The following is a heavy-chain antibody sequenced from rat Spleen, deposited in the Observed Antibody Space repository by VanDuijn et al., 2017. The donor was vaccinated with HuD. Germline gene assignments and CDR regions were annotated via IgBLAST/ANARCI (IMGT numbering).Heavy chain of an antibody. J-gene: IGHJ1*01. CDR2: ISTGGGNT. D-gene: IGHD5-1*01. V-gene: IGHV5-25*01. CDR1: GFTFSNYY. CDR3: ARLDWELPYWYFDF. Sequence: EVQLVESGGGLVQPGRSMKLSCAALGFTFSNYYMAWVRQAPTKGLECVAFISTGGGNTYYRDSVKGRFTISRDNAKSTLYLQMDSLRSEDTATYYCARLDWELPYWYFDFWGPGTMVTVSS.